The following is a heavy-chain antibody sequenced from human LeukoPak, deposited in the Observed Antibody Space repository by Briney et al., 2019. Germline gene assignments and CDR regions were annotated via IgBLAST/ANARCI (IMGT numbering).Heavy chain of an antibody. D-gene: IGHD2-2*01. CDR3: TTNSFTVVVPAAKGP. CDR2: VKSQIDGGTT. Sequence: GWSLRLSCQASVFTFGNAWMNWVRQPPGRGREWVGRVKSQIDGGTTDYAAPVKGRFTISRDDSKDTLYVQMNSLKTEDTAVYYCTTNSFTVVVPAAKGPWGQGTLVTVSS. CDR1: VFTFGNAW. J-gene: IGHJ5*02. V-gene: IGHV3-15*01.